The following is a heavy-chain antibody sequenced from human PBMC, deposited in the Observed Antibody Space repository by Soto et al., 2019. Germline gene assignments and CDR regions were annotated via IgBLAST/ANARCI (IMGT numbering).Heavy chain of an antibody. V-gene: IGHV1-24*01. CDR2: FDPEDGET. Sequence: QAPGKGLEWMGGFDPEDGETIYAQKFQGRVTMTEDTSTDTAYMELSSLRSEDTAVYYCATSRAPGGRPVVAYFDYWGQGTLVTVSS. CDR3: ATSRAPGGRPVVAYFDY. J-gene: IGHJ4*02. D-gene: IGHD2-15*01.